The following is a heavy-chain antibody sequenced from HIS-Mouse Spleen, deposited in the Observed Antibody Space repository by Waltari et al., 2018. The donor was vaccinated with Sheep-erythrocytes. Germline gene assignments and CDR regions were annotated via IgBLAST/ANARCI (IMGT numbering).Heavy chain of an antibody. V-gene: IGHV3-9*01. CDR2: ISWKSGSI. CDR1: GFTFDDYA. Sequence: EVQLVESGGGLVQPGRSLRLSCAASGFTFDDYAMHWVRQAPGKGLWWGSGISWKSGSIGDADSVKGRFTISRDNAKNSLYLQMNSLRAEDTALYYCAKDIGTGLSYGMDVWGQGTTVTVSS. CDR3: AKDIGTGLSYGMDV. D-gene: IGHD1-1*01. J-gene: IGHJ6*02.